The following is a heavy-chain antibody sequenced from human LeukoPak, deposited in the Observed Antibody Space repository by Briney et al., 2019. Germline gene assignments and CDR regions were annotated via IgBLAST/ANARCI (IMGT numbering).Heavy chain of an antibody. CDR3: ARVPTLRFLEWSPHAAFDI. CDR2: IYTSGST. D-gene: IGHD3-3*01. CDR1: RGSISSGSYY. Sequence: SQTLSLTCTVSRGSISSGSYYWSWIRQPAGKGLEWLGRIYTSGSTNYNPSLKSRVTISVDTSKNQFSLKLSSVTAADTAVYYCARVPTLRFLEWSPHAAFDIRGQGTMVTVSS. J-gene: IGHJ3*02. V-gene: IGHV4-61*02.